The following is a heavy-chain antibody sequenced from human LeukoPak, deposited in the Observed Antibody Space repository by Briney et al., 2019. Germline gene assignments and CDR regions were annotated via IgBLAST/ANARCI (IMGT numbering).Heavy chain of an antibody. CDR1: GFTFDDYA. J-gene: IGHJ4*02. Sequence: TGRSLRLSCAASGFTFDDYAMHWVRQAPGKGLEWVSLISWDGGSTYYADSVKGRFTISRDNSKNSLYLQMNSLRTEDTALYYCAKDTQASGDLDYWGQGTLVTVSS. CDR3: AKDTQASGDLDY. V-gene: IGHV3-43*01. D-gene: IGHD2-21*02. CDR2: ISWDGGST.